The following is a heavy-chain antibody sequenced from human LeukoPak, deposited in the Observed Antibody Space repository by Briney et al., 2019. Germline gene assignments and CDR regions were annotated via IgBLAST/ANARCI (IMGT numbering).Heavy chain of an antibody. CDR3: ARHHYYYYYMHV. CDR2: INHSGST. CDR1: GGSFSGYY. J-gene: IGHJ6*03. Sequence: SETLSLTCAVYGGSFSGYYWSWIRQPPGKGLEWMGEINHSGSTNYNPSLKSQVTISVDTPKSQFPLKLSSVTAADTAVYYCARHHYYYYYMHVWGKGTTVTIFS. V-gene: IGHV4-34*01.